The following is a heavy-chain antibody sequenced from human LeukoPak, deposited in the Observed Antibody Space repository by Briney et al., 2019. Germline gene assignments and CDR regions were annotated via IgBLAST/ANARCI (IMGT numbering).Heavy chain of an antibody. Sequence: GSLRLSCAASGFTFSNYWMHWVRQAPGKGLVWVSRISPDGTNTICADSVTGRFTMSRDNAKSTLYLHMNTLRDEDTAVYYCARLRVSETYYYDYWGQGILVTVSS. D-gene: IGHD3-22*01. CDR1: GFTFSNYW. V-gene: IGHV3-74*01. CDR2: ISPDGTNT. J-gene: IGHJ4*02. CDR3: ARLRVSETYYYDY.